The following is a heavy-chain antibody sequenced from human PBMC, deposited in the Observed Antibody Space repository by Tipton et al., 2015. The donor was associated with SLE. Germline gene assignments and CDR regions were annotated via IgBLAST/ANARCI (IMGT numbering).Heavy chain of an antibody. Sequence: QSGAEVKKPGESLKISCKGSGYSFSSYWIGWVRQMPGKGLEWMGRIDPSDSYTNYSPSFQGHVTISADKSISTAYLQWSSLRASDTAMYYCARQGQLGTPLRYWGQGSLVTVSS. CDR3: ARQGQLGTPLRY. J-gene: IGHJ4*02. V-gene: IGHV5-10-1*01. CDR1: GYSFSSYW. D-gene: IGHD1-1*01. CDR2: IDPSDSYT.